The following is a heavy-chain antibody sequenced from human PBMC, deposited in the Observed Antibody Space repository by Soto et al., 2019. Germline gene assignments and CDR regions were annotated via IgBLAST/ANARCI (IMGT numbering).Heavy chain of an antibody. CDR2: IYYSGSA. CDR3: AKDAADYYDSSGYFLFDY. J-gene: IGHJ4*02. V-gene: IGHV4-39*02. CDR1: GGSISSSDYY. Sequence: SETLSLTCTVSGGSISSSDYYWGWIRQPPGKGLEWIGNIYYSGSASYNPSLKSRVTISVDTSKNTLYLQMNSLRAEDTAVYYCAKDAADYYDSSGYFLFDYWGQGTLVTVSS. D-gene: IGHD3-22*01.